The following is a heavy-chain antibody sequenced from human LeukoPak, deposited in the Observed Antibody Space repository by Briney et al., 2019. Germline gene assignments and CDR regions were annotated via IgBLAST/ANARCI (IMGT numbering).Heavy chain of an antibody. CDR3: ARVVVVTAIRYYYYGMDV. CDR2: IIPILGIA. V-gene: IGHV1-69*04. J-gene: IGHJ6*02. Sequence: GASVKVSCKASGYTFTSYGISWVRQAPGQGLEWMGRIIPILGIANYAQKFQGRVTITADKSTSTAYMELSSLRSEDTAVYYCARVVVVTAIRYYYYGMDVWGQGTTVTVSS. CDR1: GYTFTSYG. D-gene: IGHD2-21*02.